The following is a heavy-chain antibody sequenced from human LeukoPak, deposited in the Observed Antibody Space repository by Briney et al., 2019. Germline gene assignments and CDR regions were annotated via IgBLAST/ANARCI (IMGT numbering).Heavy chain of an antibody. Sequence: GGSLRLSCAASGFSFSDHYMSWIRQAPGKGLEWVSYISSSRSFTNYADSVKGRFTISRDNSKNTLYLQMNSLKVEDTAVYYCAKNRWAARIIIDAFDIWGQGTMVTVSS. CDR2: ISSSRSFT. CDR1: GFSFSDHY. D-gene: IGHD6-6*01. V-gene: IGHV3-11*03. CDR3: AKNRWAARIIIDAFDI. J-gene: IGHJ3*02.